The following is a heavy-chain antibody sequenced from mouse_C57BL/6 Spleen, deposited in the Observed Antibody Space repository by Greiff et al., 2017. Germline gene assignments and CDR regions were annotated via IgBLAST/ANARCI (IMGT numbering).Heavy chain of an antibody. D-gene: IGHD2-4*01. J-gene: IGHJ3*01. CDR2: IYPGDGDT. V-gene: IGHV1-82*01. CDR3: ARQSPFYYDYPAWFAY. Sequence: QVQLQQSGPELVKPGASVKISCKASGYAFSSSWMNWVKQRPGKGLEWIGRIYPGDGDTNYNGKFKGKATLTADKSSSTAYMQLSSLTSEDSAVYFCARQSPFYYDYPAWFAYWGQGTLVTVSA. CDR1: GYAFSSSW.